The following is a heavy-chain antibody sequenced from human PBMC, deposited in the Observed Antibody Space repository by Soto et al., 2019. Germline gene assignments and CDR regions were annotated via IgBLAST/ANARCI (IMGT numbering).Heavy chain of an antibody. CDR3: ARGVHLGELSFDAFDI. V-gene: IGHV1-18*01. D-gene: IGHD3-16*02. CDR2: IIAYNGNT. CDR1: GYTFSSYG. Sequence: VQLVQCGAAVKKPGASVKVSCKASGYTFSSYGISWVRQAPGQGLEWLGWIIAYNGNTNYAQKLQGRVTMTTDTSTSTAYMELRSLRADDTAVYYCARGVHLGELSFDAFDIWGQGTMVTVSS. J-gene: IGHJ3*02.